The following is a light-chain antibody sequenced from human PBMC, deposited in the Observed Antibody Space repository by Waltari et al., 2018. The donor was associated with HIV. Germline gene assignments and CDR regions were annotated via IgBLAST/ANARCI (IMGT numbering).Light chain of an antibody. J-gene: IGLJ2*01. CDR3: QSHDSSLSGSV. CDR2: GNN. CDR1: SSNIGAGYD. Sequence: QSVLTQPPSVSGAPGQSVTISCTGSSSNIGAGYDVHWYRQLPGTAPKRLSYGNNNRPSGVPDRFSNSKSGRSASLAITGLQTEDEADYYCQSHDSSLSGSVFGGGTKLTVL. V-gene: IGLV1-40*01.